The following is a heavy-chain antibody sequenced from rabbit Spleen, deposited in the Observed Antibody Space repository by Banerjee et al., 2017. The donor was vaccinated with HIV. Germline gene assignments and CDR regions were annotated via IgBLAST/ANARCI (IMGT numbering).Heavy chain of an antibody. CDR2: IDLVFGIT. V-gene: IGHV1S47*01. CDR1: GFDFSSYG. J-gene: IGHJ6*01. CDR3: ARDGAGGSYFAL. D-gene: IGHD8-1*01. Sequence: QEQLVESGGGLVQPGESLTLSCKASGFDFSSYGVSWVRQAPGKGLEWIGYIDLVFGITYYANWVNGRFSISRENAQNTVFLQMTSLTAADTATYFCARDGAGGSYFALWGPGTLVTVS.